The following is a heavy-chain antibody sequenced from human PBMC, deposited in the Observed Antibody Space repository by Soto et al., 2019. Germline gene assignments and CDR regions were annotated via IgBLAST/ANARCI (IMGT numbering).Heavy chain of an antibody. J-gene: IGHJ3*02. CDR3: ASLLGIAVAGDFDI. Sequence: SVKVSCKASGGTFSSYAISWVRQAPGQGLEWMGGIIPIFGTANYAQKFQGGVTITADKSTSTAYMELSSLRSEDTAVYYCASLLGIAVAGDFDIWGQGTMVTVSS. CDR1: GGTFSSYA. D-gene: IGHD6-19*01. CDR2: IIPIFGTA. V-gene: IGHV1-69*06.